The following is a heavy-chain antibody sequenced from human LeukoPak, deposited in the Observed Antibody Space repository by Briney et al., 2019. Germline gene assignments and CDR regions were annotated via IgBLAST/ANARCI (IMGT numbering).Heavy chain of an antibody. D-gene: IGHD2-2*01. CDR3: ARWSEIVPAAPFDY. J-gene: IGHJ4*02. V-gene: IGHV3-30-3*01. Sequence: GGSLRLSCAASGFTFSSYAMHWVRQAPGKGLEWVAVISYDGSNKYYADSVRGRFTISRDNAKNSLYLQMNSLRAEDTALYHCARWSEIVPAAPFDYWGQGTLVTVSS. CDR2: ISYDGSNK. CDR1: GFTFSSYA.